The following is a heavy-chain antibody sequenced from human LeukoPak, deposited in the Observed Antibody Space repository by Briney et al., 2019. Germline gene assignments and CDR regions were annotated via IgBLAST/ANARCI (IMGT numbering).Heavy chain of an antibody. D-gene: IGHD2-15*01. Sequence: PGGSLRLSCTASGFTFGDYAMTWVRQAPGKGLEWVSYISSSGSTIYYADSVKGRFTISRDNAKNSLYLQMNSLRAEDTAVYYCARPGYCSGDTCYVAFDIWGQGTMVTVSS. CDR1: GFTFGDYA. V-gene: IGHV3-11*04. J-gene: IGHJ3*02. CDR3: ARPGYCSGDTCYVAFDI. CDR2: ISSSGSTI.